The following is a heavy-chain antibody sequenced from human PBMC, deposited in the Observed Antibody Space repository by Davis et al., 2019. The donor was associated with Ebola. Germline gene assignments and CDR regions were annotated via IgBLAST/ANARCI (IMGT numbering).Heavy chain of an antibody. CDR2: LYYTGST. CDR3: ARGHSYGSMVYGLDV. D-gene: IGHD5-18*01. CDR1: GGSISSSSYY. J-gene: IGHJ6*02. V-gene: IGHV4-39*02. Sequence: SETLSLTCTVSGGSISSSSYYWGWIRQPPGKGLEWIGSLYYTGSTYYNPSLKSRVTISVDTSKNHFSLKLNSVTAADTAVYYCARGHSYGSMVYGLDVWGQGTTVTVSS.